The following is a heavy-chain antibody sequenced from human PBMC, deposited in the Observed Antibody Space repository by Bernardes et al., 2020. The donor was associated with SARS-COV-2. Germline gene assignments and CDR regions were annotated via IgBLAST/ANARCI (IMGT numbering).Heavy chain of an antibody. D-gene: IGHD2-8*02. CDR3: AKDVFWWQLDS. V-gene: IGHV3-53*01. CDR2: IGGDGNT. CDR1: GDSVTTGGFY. Sequence: ETLSLTCTVSGDSVTTGGFYWSWVRQAPGQGLEWVTGIGGDGNTHDADSVRGRFSISRDNSNNMLLRQMDSLIAEDTAMYYCAKDVFWWQLDSWGQGALVTVSS. J-gene: IGHJ4*02.